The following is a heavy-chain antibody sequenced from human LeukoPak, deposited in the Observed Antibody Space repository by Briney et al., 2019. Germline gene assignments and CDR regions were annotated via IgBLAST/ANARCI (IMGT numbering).Heavy chain of an antibody. CDR2: IKEDGSEK. Sequence: GGSLRLSCAASGFTFSTYWMSWVRQAPGKGLEWVADIKEDGSEKYYGDSVKGRFTISRDNAKNSLYLEMNSLRVEDTAVYYCARDSSGYQWGQGTLVTVSS. CDR1: GFTFSTYW. D-gene: IGHD3-22*01. J-gene: IGHJ4*02. V-gene: IGHV3-7*01. CDR3: ARDSSGYQ.